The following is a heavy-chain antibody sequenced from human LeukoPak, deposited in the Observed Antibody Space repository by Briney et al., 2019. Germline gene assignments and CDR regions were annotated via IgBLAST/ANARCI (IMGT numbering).Heavy chain of an antibody. CDR1: GFTVSSYA. J-gene: IGHJ4*02. V-gene: IGHV3-23*01. CDR2: ISGGGRST. D-gene: IGHD6-13*01. Sequence: GGSLRLSCAASGFTVSSYAMSWVRQAPGKGLEWVSGISGGGRSTYYADSVKGRFTNSRDNAKNSLYLQMNSLRAEDTAVYYCATDLGSSRPNFWGQGIPVTVSS. CDR3: ATDLGSSRPNF.